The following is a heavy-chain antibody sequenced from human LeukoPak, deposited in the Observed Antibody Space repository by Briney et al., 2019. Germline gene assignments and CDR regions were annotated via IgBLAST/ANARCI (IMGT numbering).Heavy chain of an antibody. D-gene: IGHD2-2*01. J-gene: IGHJ6*02. CDR1: GGTFSSYA. Sequence: SVKVSCKASGGTFSSYAISWVRQAPGQGLEWMGGIIPIFGTANYAQKFQGRVTITADESTSTAYMELSSLRFEDTAVYYCASSIVVVPAAVPLGYYGMDVWGQGTTVTVSS. V-gene: IGHV1-69*01. CDR3: ASSIVVVPAAVPLGYYGMDV. CDR2: IIPIFGTA.